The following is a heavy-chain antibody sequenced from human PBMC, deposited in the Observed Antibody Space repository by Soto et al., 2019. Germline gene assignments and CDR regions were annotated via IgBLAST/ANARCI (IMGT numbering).Heavy chain of an antibody. CDR2: IGGSGGTT. V-gene: IGHV3-23*01. Sequence: GGSLRLSCAASGITFHSYAMSWVRQAPGKGLEWVSAIGGSGGTTFYADSVRGRFTISRDDSKNTAYLQMNSLKTEDTAVYYCTRLGSGWYSEYYFDYWGQGTLVTVSS. D-gene: IGHD6-19*01. J-gene: IGHJ4*02. CDR3: TRLGSGWYSEYYFDY. CDR1: GITFHSYA.